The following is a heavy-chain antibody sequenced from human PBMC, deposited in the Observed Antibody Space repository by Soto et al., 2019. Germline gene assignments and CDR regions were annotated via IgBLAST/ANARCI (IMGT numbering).Heavy chain of an antibody. Sequence: EVQLVESGGGLVQPGGSLRLSCAASGLTFSTSWMSWVRQAPGKGLEWVANIKEDGSEKYYLVSLKGRFTISRDNAKNSLYLQMNSLRGEDTAVYYCASLRCVYSDGFHFDYWGQGTLVTVSS. D-gene: IGHD5-18*01. V-gene: IGHV3-7*05. J-gene: IGHJ4*02. CDR3: ASLRCVYSDGFHFDY. CDR2: IKEDGSEK. CDR1: GLTFSTSW.